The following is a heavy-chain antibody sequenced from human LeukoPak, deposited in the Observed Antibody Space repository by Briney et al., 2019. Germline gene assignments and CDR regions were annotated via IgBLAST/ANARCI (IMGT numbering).Heavy chain of an antibody. CDR1: GYTFASYD. CDR3: ARWPFYGGQFWSGYYTHYYGMDV. CDR2: MNPNSGST. D-gene: IGHD3-3*01. Sequence: GASVKVSCKASGYTFASYDINWVRQATGQGLEWMGWMNPNSGSTGYAQKFQGRVTMTRNTSISTAYMELSSLRSEDTAVYYCARWPFYGGQFWSGYYTHYYGMDVWGQGTTVTVSS. V-gene: IGHV1-8*01. J-gene: IGHJ6*02.